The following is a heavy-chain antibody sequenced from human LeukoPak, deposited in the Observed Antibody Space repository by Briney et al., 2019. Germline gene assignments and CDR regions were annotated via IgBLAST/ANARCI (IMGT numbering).Heavy chain of an antibody. Sequence: GGSLRLSCAASGFTVSNNYMSWVRQAPGKGLEWVSVIYSGDNTYYVESVKGRFTISRDNSKNTLFLQMNRLRAEDMAVYYCAVRRVLDASFDYWGKGTLVTVSS. CDR3: AVRRVLDASFDY. CDR2: IYSGDNT. CDR1: GFTVSNNY. V-gene: IGHV3-66*02. J-gene: IGHJ4*02. D-gene: IGHD3-16*01.